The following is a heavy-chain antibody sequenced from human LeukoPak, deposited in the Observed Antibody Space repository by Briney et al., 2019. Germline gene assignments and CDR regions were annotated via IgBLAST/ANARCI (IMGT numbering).Heavy chain of an antibody. J-gene: IGHJ4*02. Sequence: ASVKVSCKASGYTFTTYAINWVRQAPGQGLEWMGWISGYNGNTQSAQKFQGRLTMTTDTATSTAYMELRSLRSGDTAIYYCARIPGSITMVRGVGHWGQGTLVTVSS. CDR3: ARIPGSITMVRGVGH. V-gene: IGHV1-18*01. D-gene: IGHD3-10*01. CDR2: ISGYNGNT. CDR1: GYTFTTYA.